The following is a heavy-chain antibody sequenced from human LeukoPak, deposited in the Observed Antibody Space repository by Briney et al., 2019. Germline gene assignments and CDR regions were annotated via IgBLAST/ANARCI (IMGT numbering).Heavy chain of an antibody. CDR2: ISGFNT. CDR1: GFAFNNYA. CDR3: AKDVCTSPRCLLYFDS. J-gene: IGHJ4*02. Sequence: PGGSLRLSCTTAGFAFNNYAMNWVRQAPGKGPEWVSGISGFNTYYADSVKGRFTIFRDNSKNVLYLQMDRLRAEDTAVYSCAKDVCTSPRCLLYFDSWGQGTLVTVSS. D-gene: IGHD2-8*01. V-gene: IGHV3-23*01.